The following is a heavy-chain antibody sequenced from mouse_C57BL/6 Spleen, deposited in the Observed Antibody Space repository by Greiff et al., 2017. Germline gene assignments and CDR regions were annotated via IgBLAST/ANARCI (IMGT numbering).Heavy chain of an antibody. D-gene: IGHD1-1*01. Sequence: EVMLVESGGGLVKPGGSLKLSCAASGFTFSDYGMHWVRQAPEKGLEWVAYISSGSSTIYYADTVKGRFTISIDNAKNTLFLQMTSLRSEDTAMYYCARPFITTVVAPFDYWGQGTTLTVSS. CDR1: GFTFSDYG. CDR3: ARPFITTVVAPFDY. CDR2: ISSGSSTI. V-gene: IGHV5-17*01. J-gene: IGHJ2*01.